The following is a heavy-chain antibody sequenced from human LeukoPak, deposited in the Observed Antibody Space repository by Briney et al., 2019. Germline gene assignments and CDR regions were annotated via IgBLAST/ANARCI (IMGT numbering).Heavy chain of an antibody. D-gene: IGHD6-19*01. CDR1: GYTFTGYY. CDR2: INPNSGGT. J-gene: IGHJ4*02. V-gene: IGHV1-2*02. Sequence: ASVKVSCKASGYTFTGYYMHWVRQAPGQGLEWMGWINPNSGGTNYAQKFQGRVTMTRDTSISTAYMELSRLRSDDTAVYYCARDTEKSSGWYTSDCWGQGTLVTVSS. CDR3: ARDTEKSSGWYTSDC.